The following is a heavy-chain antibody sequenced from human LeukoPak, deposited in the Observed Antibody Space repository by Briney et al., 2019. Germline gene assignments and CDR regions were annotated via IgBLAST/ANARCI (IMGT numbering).Heavy chain of an antibody. J-gene: IGHJ3*02. CDR3: ARGALSYYYESSGYPGGLDAFDI. V-gene: IGHV1-46*01. CDR2: INPSGGST. CDR1: GYTFTSYY. Sequence: ASVKVSCKASGYTFTSYYMHWVRQAPGQGLEWMGIINPSGGSTSYAQKFQGRVTMTRDTSTSTVYMELSSLRSEDTAVYYCARGALSYYYESSGYPGGLDAFDIWGQGTMVTVSS. D-gene: IGHD3-22*01.